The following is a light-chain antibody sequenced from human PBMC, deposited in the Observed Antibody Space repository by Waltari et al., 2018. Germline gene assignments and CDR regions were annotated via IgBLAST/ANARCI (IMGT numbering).Light chain of an antibody. Sequence: QSALTQPPSVSGSPGQSVTISCTGTSSDVGSYNRVSWYQQPPGTAPKLMIYEVSNRPSGVPDRFSGSKAGNTASLTISGLQAEDEADYYCSLYTTSSRVFGTGTKVTVL. CDR2: EVS. V-gene: IGLV2-18*01. J-gene: IGLJ1*01. CDR3: SLYTTSSRV. CDR1: SSDVGSYNR.